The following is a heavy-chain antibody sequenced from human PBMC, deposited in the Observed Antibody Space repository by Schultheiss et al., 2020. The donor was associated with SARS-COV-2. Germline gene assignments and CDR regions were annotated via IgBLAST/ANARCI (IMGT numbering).Heavy chain of an antibody. CDR1: GGSISSGGYY. CDR3: ARRQFYYYGMDV. D-gene: IGHD5-24*01. CDR2: IYYSGST. J-gene: IGHJ6*02. Sequence: SQTLSLTCTVSGGSISSGGYYWSWIRQHPGKGLEWIGYIYYSGSTNYNPSLKSRVTISVDTSKNQFSLNLTAVTAADTAVYYCARRQFYYYGMDVWGQGTTVTVSS. V-gene: IGHV4-61*08.